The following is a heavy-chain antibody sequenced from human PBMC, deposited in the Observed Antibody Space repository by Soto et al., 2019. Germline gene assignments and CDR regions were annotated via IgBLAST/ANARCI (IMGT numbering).Heavy chain of an antibody. CDR1: GFTFSSYG. J-gene: IGHJ6*02. V-gene: IGHV3-33*01. CDR2: IWYDGSNK. D-gene: IGHD6-13*01. Sequence: QVQLVESGGGVVQPGRSLRLSCAASGFTFSSYGMHWVRQAPGKGLEWVAVIWYDGSNKYYADSVKGRFTISRDNSKNTLYLQRNSLRAEDTAVYYCARVRYSSSWYLYYYGMDVWGQGTTVTVSS. CDR3: ARVRYSSSWYLYYYGMDV.